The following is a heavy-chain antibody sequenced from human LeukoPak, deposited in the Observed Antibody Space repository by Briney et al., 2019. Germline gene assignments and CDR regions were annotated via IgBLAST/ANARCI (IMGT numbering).Heavy chain of an antibody. CDR2: IYYSGST. J-gene: IGHJ4*02. CDR1: GGSISSGGYY. Sequence: SETLSLTCTVSGGSISSGGYYWSWIRQHPGKGLEWIGYIYYSGSTYYNPSLKSRVTISVDTSKNHFSLKLSSVTAADTAVYYCARDAKEPTKYCSSTSCYRGVYYFDYWGQGTLVTVSS. D-gene: IGHD2-2*01. CDR3: ARDAKEPTKYCSSTSCYRGVYYFDY. V-gene: IGHV4-31*03.